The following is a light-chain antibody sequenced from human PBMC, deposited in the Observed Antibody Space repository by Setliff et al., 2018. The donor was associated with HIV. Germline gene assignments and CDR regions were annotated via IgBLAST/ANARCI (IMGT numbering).Light chain of an antibody. CDR1: SSDVGGYNY. J-gene: IGLJ1*01. CDR2: DVS. CDR3: SSYTSSTPLYV. V-gene: IGLV2-14*03. Sequence: SALAQPASVSGSPGQSITISCTGTSSDVGGYNYVSWYQQQPGKAPKLMISDVSNRPSGVSNRFSGSKSGNTASLTISGLQAEDEADYYCSSYTSSTPLYVFGTETKVTVL.